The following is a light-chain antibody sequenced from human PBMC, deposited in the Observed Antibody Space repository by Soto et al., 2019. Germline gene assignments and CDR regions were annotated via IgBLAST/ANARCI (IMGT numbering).Light chain of an antibody. J-gene: IGKJ2*01. V-gene: IGKV1-39*01. Sequence: DIQMTQSPSSLSASVGDRVTITCRASQSISSYLNWYQQKPGKAPKLLIYAASSLQSGVPSRFSGSGSGTDITLTISSLQPEDFATYYCQQSYSTYYTFGQGTKLEIK. CDR3: QQSYSTYYT. CDR2: AAS. CDR1: QSISSY.